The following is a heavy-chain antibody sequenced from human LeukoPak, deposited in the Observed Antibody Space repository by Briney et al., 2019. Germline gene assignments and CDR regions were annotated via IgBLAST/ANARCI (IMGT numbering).Heavy chain of an antibody. V-gene: IGHV4-34*01. Sequence: PSETLSLTCAVYGGSFSGYYWSWIRQPPGKGLEWIGEINHSGSTNYNPSLKSRVTISVDTSKNQFSLKLSSVTAADTAVYYCARGRVTYRPNNWFDPWGQGPWSPSPQ. D-gene: IGHD4-11*01. J-gene: IGHJ5*02. CDR1: GGSFSGYY. CDR3: ARGRVTYRPNNWFDP. CDR2: INHSGST.